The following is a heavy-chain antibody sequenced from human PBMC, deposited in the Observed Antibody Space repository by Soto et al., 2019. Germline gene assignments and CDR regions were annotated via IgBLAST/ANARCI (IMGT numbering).Heavy chain of an antibody. V-gene: IGHV1-46*01. Sequence: GASVKVSCKASGYTFTSYYMHWVRQAPGQGLEWMGIINPSGGSTSYAQKFQGRVTMTRDTSTSTVYMEPSSLRSEDTAVYYCATPSEGLRYFDWLSSSYYYYGMDVWGQGTTVTVSS. D-gene: IGHD3-9*01. CDR3: ATPSEGLRYFDWLSSSYYYYGMDV. J-gene: IGHJ6*02. CDR2: INPSGGST. CDR1: GYTFTSYY.